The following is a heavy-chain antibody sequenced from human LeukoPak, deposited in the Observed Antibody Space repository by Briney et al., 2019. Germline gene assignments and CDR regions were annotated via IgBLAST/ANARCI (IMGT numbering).Heavy chain of an antibody. CDR1: GFTFSNYG. CDR2: IQSKADGGTT. V-gene: IGHV3-15*01. CDR3: SSSAAVTLLFY. D-gene: IGHD2-15*01. J-gene: IGHJ4*02. Sequence: GGSLRLSCEASGFTFSNYGMHWVRQAPGKGLEWVGRIQSKADGGTTDYAAPVKGRFTISRDDSKSTLYLQLNSLKTEDTAVYYCSSSAAVTLLFYWGRGTLVTVSS.